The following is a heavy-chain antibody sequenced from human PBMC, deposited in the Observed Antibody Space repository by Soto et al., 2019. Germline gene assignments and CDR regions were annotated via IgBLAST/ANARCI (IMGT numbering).Heavy chain of an antibody. CDR1: GGSVSSGSYY. V-gene: IGHV4-61*01. J-gene: IGHJ2*01. Sequence: QVQLQESGPGLVKPSETLSLTCTVSGGSVSSGSYYWSWIRQSPGKGLEWIGYIYYSGITNYNPSRKSRVTISIDTSKNQFSLKLSSVTAADTAVYYCARLVATYDWYFDLWGRGTQVTVSS. CDR3: ARLVATYDWYFDL. D-gene: IGHD2-15*01. CDR2: IYYSGIT.